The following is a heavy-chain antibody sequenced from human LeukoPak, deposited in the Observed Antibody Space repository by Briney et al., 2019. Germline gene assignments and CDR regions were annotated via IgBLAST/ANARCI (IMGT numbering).Heavy chain of an antibody. Sequence: EGSLRLSCAASGFTFSNFEMNWVRQAPGKGLEWVSYISSSGRTIYYADSVKGRFTISRDNAKNSLYLQMNSLRAEDTAVYYCARAYYGSGSYKAYFDPWGQGTLVTVSS. CDR1: GFTFSNFE. J-gene: IGHJ5*02. V-gene: IGHV3-48*03. CDR3: ARAYYGSGSYKAYFDP. CDR2: ISSSGRTI. D-gene: IGHD3-10*01.